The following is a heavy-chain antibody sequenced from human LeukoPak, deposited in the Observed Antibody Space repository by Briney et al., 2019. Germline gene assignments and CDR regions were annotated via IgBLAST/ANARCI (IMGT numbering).Heavy chain of an antibody. CDR1: GGSISSSSYY. J-gene: IGHJ3*02. Sequence: SETLSLTYTVSGGSISSSSYYWGWIRQPPGKGLEWIGYIYYSGSTNYNPSLKSRVTISVDTSKNQFSLKLSSVTAADTAVYYCARERWFDIWGQGTMVTVSS. CDR3: ARERWFDI. CDR2: IYYSGST. D-gene: IGHD4-23*01. V-gene: IGHV4-61*01.